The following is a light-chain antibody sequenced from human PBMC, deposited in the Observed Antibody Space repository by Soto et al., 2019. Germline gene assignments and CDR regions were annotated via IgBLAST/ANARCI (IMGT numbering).Light chain of an antibody. V-gene: IGKV3-15*01. Sequence: EIVMTQSPATLSVSPGERATLSCRASQSVSGNLAWYQQRPGQAPRLLIYGASTRATGIPARFSGSGSGTEFTLTISSLESEDFAVYYCQQYNNWPPLTFGGGTKVEIK. CDR1: QSVSGN. J-gene: IGKJ4*01. CDR3: QQYNNWPPLT. CDR2: GAS.